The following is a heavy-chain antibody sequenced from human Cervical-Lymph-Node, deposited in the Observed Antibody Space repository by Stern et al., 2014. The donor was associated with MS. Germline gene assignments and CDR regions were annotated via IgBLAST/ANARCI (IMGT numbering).Heavy chain of an antibody. D-gene: IGHD3-22*01. Sequence: QVQLVQSGGGVVQPGRSLRLSCAASGFTFSYYGMQWVRQAPGKGLEWGTVISSDGSNQYYADSVKGRFTISRDNSKNKVYLQMNSLRAEDTAVYYCAKSTYYYDSSGYLILGAFDIWGQGTMVTVSS. CDR2: ISSDGSNQ. CDR3: AKSTYYYDSSGYLILGAFDI. CDR1: GFTFSYYG. V-gene: IGHV3-30*18. J-gene: IGHJ3*02.